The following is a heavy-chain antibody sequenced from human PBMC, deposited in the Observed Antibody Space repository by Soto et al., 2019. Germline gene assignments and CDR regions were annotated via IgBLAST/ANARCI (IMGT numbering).Heavy chain of an antibody. Sequence: PGGSLRLSCAASGFTFDDYTMHWVRQTPGKGLEWVSLITWNSDRTYYADRVKGRFAISRDSTKNSLYLQMNSLRTEDTALYYCAKAKPTNHYDSSVIDDWGRGTLVTVAS. V-gene: IGHV3-43*01. CDR3: AKAKPTNHYDSSVIDD. CDR2: ITWNSDRT. J-gene: IGHJ4*02. D-gene: IGHD3-22*01. CDR1: GFTFDDYT.